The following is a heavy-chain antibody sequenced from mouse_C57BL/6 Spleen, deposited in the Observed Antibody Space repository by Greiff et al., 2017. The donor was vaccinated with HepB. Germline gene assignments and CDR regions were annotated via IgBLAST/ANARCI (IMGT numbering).Heavy chain of an antibody. CDR2: IFPGSGST. CDR1: GYTFTDYY. D-gene: IGHD1-1*01. J-gene: IGHJ2*01. V-gene: IGHV1-75*01. CDR3: ARSSTVVAFDY. Sequence: VKLMESGPELVKPGASVKISCKASGYTFTDYYINWVKQRPGQGLEWIGWIFPGSGSTYYNEKFKGKATLTVDKSSSTAYMLLSSLTSEDSAVYFCARSSTVVAFDYWGQGTTLTVSS.